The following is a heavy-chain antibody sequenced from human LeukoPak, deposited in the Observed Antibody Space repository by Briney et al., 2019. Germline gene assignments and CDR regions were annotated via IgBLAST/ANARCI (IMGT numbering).Heavy chain of an antibody. V-gene: IGHV4-34*01. D-gene: IGHD3-22*01. Sequence: PSETLSLTCAVYGGSFSGYYWSWIRQPPGKGLEWIGEINHSGSTNYNPSLKSRVTISVDTSKNQFSLKLSSVTAADTAVYYCAGITMIVVVMKDYWGQGTLVTVSS. CDR3: AGITMIVVVMKDY. CDR2: INHSGST. CDR1: GGSFSGYY. J-gene: IGHJ4*02.